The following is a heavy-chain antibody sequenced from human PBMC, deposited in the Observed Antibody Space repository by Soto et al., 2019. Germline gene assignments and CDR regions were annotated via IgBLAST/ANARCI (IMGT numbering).Heavy chain of an antibody. CDR1: GFSFSSYA. D-gene: IGHD3-22*01. CDR3: AKLGFDSSGAWSVFDV. V-gene: IGHV3-30*18. J-gene: IGHJ4*02. CDR2: VSYDGSNK. Sequence: GGSLRLSCAASGFSFSSYAMHWVRQAPGKGLEWVTSVSYDGSNKYYADSVKGRFTISRDNSKNTLYLQMNSLRVEDTAIYYCAKLGFDSSGAWSVFDVWGQGTLVTVS.